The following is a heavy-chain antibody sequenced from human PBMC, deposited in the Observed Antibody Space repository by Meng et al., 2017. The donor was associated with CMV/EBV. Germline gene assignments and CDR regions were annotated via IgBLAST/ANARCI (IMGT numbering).Heavy chain of an antibody. V-gene: IGHV3-30*04. D-gene: IGHD6-19*01. CDR2: IPYDGSNK. CDR3: ARWGVIAVAGTDDY. J-gene: IGHJ4*02. Sequence: ASGFTFRSYAMYWVRQAPGKGLEWVAVIPYDGSNKYYADSVKGRFTISRDNSKNTLYLQMNSLRAEDTAVYYCARWGVIAVAGTDDYWGQGTLVTVSS. CDR1: GFTFRSYA.